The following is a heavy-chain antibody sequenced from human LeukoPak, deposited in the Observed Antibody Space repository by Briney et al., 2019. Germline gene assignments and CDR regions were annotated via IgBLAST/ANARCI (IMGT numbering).Heavy chain of an antibody. D-gene: IGHD3-16*01. J-gene: IGHJ6*04. CDR3: ARDGGFDTTYYYYYYGMDV. CDR1: GFTFSSYW. CDR2: IKQDGSEK. V-gene: IGHV3-7*03. Sequence: GGSLRLSCAASGFTFSSYWMSWVRHAPGKGTEWVAHIKQDGSEKYYVDSVKGRFTISRDNAKNSLYLQMNSLRAEDTAVYYCARDGGFDTTYYYYYYGMDVWGKGTTVTVSS.